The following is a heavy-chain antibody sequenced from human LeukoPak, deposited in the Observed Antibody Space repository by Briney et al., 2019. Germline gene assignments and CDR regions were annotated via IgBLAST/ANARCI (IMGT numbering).Heavy chain of an antibody. Sequence: GGSLRLSCAASGFTVSSNYMSWVGQAPGKGLEWVSVIYSGCSTYYADSVKGRFTISRDKSNNSLNLQMNSLRAEDTAVYFGARSGVTVAATPWDWGQGSPVTVSS. CDR2: IYSGCST. CDR3: ARSGVTVAATPWD. CDR1: GFTVSSNY. J-gene: IGHJ4*02. V-gene: IGHV3-66*01. D-gene: IGHD6-19*01.